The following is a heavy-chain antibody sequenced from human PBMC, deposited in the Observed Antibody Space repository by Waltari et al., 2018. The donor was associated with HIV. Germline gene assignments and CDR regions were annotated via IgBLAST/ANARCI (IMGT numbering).Heavy chain of an antibody. CDR2: LYTEGRT. J-gene: IGHJ6*02. CDR3: ARMKRSYGSGQSRYFYFGMDV. CDR1: GFSVSDIY. V-gene: IGHV3-53*01. Sequence: EVQLVESGGGLVQPGGSLRLSCEASGFSVSDIYMSWVCLAPGKGLQWVSVLYTEGRTQYMDSVKGRFTIFRDDSKNTLYLQMNSLRVDDTAIYYCARMKRSYGSGQSRYFYFGMDVWGQGTTVIISS. D-gene: IGHD3-10*01.